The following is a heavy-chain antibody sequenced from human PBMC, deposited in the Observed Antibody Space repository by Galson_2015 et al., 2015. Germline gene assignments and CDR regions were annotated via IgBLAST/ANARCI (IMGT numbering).Heavy chain of an antibody. D-gene: IGHD3-16*01. CDR2: VNQDGSDK. CDR3: ARGGSAAD. Sequence: SLRLSCAASGFTFSTYWMTWVRQAPGRGLEWVANVNQDGSDKNYVDSVKGPLTISRDNARNSLYLQMDSLRAEDTAVYYCARGGSAADWGQGTLVTVSS. CDR1: GFTFSTYW. J-gene: IGHJ4*02. V-gene: IGHV3-7*03.